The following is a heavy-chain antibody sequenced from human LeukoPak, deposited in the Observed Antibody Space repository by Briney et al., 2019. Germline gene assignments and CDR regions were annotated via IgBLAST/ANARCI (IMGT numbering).Heavy chain of an antibody. V-gene: IGHV3-30*04. Sequence: AGTSLRLSCATSGINFGASIMHWIRQAPGKGLEWVAGLSFDESSYYGGSVEVRFIISGDNSKRTLYLQMNSLKVEDTALYSCAREGHSSGFAPAFDTWGQGTMVTVSS. CDR1: GINFGASI. J-gene: IGHJ3*02. CDR2: LSFDESS. D-gene: IGHD6-19*01. CDR3: AREGHSSGFAPAFDT.